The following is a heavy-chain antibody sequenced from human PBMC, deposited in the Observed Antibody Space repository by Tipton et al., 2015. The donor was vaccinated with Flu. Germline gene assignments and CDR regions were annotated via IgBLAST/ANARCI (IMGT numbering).Heavy chain of an antibody. V-gene: IGHV4-59*08. J-gene: IGHJ6*03. CDR1: GGSISSYY. D-gene: IGHD3-3*01. CDR2: IYYSGST. Sequence: TLSLTCTVSGGSISSYYWSWIRQPAGKGLEWIGYIYYSGSTNYNPSLKSRVTISVDTSKNQFSLKLSSVTAADTAVYYCARTYYDFWSGYSPNYYYMDVWGKGTTVTVSS. CDR3: ARTYYDFWSGYSPNYYYMDV.